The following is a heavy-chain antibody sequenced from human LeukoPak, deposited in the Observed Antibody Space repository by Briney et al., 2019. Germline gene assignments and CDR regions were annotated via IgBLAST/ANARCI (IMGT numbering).Heavy chain of an antibody. D-gene: IGHD3-9*01. Sequence: AGGSLRLSCAASGFTFSSYWMSWVRQAPGKGLEWVANIKQDGSEKYYVDSVKGRFAISRDNAKNSLYLQMNSLRAEDTAVYYCARVRSPAYDILTGYYYGMDVWAKGPRSPSP. CDR3: ARVRSPAYDILTGYYYGMDV. V-gene: IGHV3-7*03. J-gene: IGHJ6*02. CDR2: IKQDGSEK. CDR1: GFTFSSYW.